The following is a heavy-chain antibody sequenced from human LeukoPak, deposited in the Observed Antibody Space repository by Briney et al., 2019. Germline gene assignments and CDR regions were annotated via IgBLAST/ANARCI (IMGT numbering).Heavy chain of an antibody. Sequence: GGSLRLSCAGYGITLSELWMNWVRQVPGKGLEWVANIKQDGSEKKYVDSVKGRFTISRDNAKNSLYLQMDNLRVEDTAVYYCARARGLGIGAHFDYWGQGTLVTVSS. CDR3: ARARGLGIGAHFDY. CDR1: GITLSELW. J-gene: IGHJ4*02. CDR2: IKQDGSEK. D-gene: IGHD4-17*01. V-gene: IGHV3-7*05.